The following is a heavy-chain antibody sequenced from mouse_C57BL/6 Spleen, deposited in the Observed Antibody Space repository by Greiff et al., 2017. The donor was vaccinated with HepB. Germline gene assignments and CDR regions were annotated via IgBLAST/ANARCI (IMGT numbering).Heavy chain of an antibody. CDR2: ISSGSSTI. CDR1: GFTFSDYG. V-gene: IGHV5-17*01. D-gene: IGHD4-1*01. Sequence: DVMLVESGGGLVKPGGSLKLSCAASGFTFSDYGMHWVRQAPEKGLEWVAYISSGSSTIYYADTVKGRFTISRDNAKNTLFLQMTSLRSEDTAMYYCARKTGTYAMDYWGQGTSVTVSS. CDR3: ARKTGTYAMDY. J-gene: IGHJ4*01.